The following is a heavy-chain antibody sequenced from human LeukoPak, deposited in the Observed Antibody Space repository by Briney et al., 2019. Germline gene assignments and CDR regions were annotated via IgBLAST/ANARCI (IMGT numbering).Heavy chain of an antibody. CDR1: GYTFTGYY. CDR3: ARDNDSRDPPHFDY. CDR2: INPNSGGT. D-gene: IGHD3-16*01. Sequence: ASVKVSCKASGYTFTGYYMHWVRQAPGQGLEWMGWINPNSGGTNYAQKFQGRVTMTRDTSISTAYMELSSLRSEDTAVYYCARDNDSRDPPHFDYWGQGTLVTVSS. J-gene: IGHJ4*02. V-gene: IGHV1-2*02.